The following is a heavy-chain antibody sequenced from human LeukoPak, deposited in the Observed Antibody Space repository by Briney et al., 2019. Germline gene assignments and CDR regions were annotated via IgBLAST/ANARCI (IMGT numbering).Heavy chain of an antibody. D-gene: IGHD3-22*01. J-gene: IGHJ5*02. CDR1: GASISGYY. CDR3: ARVLLSSGSST. CDR2: VYYSGIT. Sequence: NPSETLFLTCSVSGASISGYYYNWIRQPPGKGLEWIGYVYYSGITNFNPSLKSRVTMSVDTSKNQFSLKVSSVTAADTAVYYCARVLLSSGSSTWGQGTLVTVSS. V-gene: IGHV4-59*01.